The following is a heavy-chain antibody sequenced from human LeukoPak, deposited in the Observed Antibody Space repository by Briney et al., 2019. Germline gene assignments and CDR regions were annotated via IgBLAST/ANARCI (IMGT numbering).Heavy chain of an antibody. CDR2: INHSGST. J-gene: IGHJ6*02. CDR3: ARGRRWMRFLDYYYYGMDV. Sequence: XSLTCAVYGGSFSGYYWSWIRQPPGKGLEWIGEINHSGSTNYNPSLKSRVTISVDTSKNQFSLKLSSVTAADTAVYYCARGRRWMRFLDYYYYGMDVWGQGTTVTVSS. CDR1: GGSFSGYY. D-gene: IGHD3-3*01. V-gene: IGHV4-34*01.